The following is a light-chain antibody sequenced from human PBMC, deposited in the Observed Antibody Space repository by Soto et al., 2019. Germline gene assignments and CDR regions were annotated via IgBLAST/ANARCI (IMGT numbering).Light chain of an antibody. CDR1: QSVLYDSNNKNY. Sequence: DIVMTQSPDSLAVSLGERATINCKSSQSVLYDSNNKNYLAWYQQKPGQPPKLLIYWASTRESGVPDRFSGSGSGRDFTLTIRSLQAEDVAVYYCQQYYTTPLTFGQGTRLEIK. CDR3: QQYYTTPLT. CDR2: WAS. V-gene: IGKV4-1*01. J-gene: IGKJ5*01.